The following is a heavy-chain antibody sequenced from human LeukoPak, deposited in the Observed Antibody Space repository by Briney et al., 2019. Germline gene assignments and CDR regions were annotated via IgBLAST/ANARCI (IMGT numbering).Heavy chain of an antibody. CDR2: INHSGST. CDR3: ARDRGNYYGRGWFDP. D-gene: IGHD3-10*01. Sequence: SETLSLTCTVSGGSISSYYWNWIRQSPGKGLEWIGEINHSGSTNYNPSLKSRVIISVDTSKNQFSLKVTSVTAADTAVYYCARDRGNYYGRGWFDPWGQGILVTVSS. CDR1: GGSISSYY. J-gene: IGHJ5*02. V-gene: IGHV4-34*01.